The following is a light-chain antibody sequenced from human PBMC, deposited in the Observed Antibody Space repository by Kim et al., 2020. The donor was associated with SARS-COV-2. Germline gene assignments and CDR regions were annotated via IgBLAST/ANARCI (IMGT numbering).Light chain of an antibody. Sequence: SPGESATLSCRARQTVSGDYLAWYQQRPSQAPPLLIYGASTRATGIPDMFRGGGSGTDFTLTISRLEPEDFAVYYCQQYGRSPPTFGGGTKVDIK. CDR1: QTVSGDY. CDR3: QQYGRSPPT. V-gene: IGKV3-20*01. CDR2: GAS. J-gene: IGKJ4*01.